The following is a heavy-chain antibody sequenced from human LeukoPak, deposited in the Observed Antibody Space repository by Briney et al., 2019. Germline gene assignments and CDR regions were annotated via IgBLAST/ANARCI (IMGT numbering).Heavy chain of an antibody. CDR3: ASGYYYGSGSYYVPWALVY. V-gene: IGHV4-30-4*01. CDR2: IYYSGST. D-gene: IGHD3-10*01. CDR1: GGSISSYY. Sequence: PSETLSLTCTVSGGSISSYYWSWIRQPPGKGLEWIGYIYYSGSTYYNPSLKSRVTISVDTSKNQFSLKLSSVTAADTAVYYCASGYYYGSGSYYVPWALVYWGQGTLVTVSS. J-gene: IGHJ4*02.